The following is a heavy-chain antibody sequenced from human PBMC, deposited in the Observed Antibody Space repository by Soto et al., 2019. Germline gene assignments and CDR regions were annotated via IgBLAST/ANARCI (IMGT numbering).Heavy chain of an antibody. D-gene: IGHD3-3*01. Sequence: PSQTLSLTCVISGDSVSSNSAAWNWIRQSPSRGLEWLGRTYYRSKWYNDYAVSVKSRITINPDTSKNQFSLQLNSVTPEDTAVYYCARETYYDFWSGYYPYYYCGMDVWGQGTTVTVSS. J-gene: IGHJ6*02. CDR2: TYYRSKWYN. V-gene: IGHV6-1*01. CDR1: GDSVSSNSAA. CDR3: ARETYYDFWSGYYPYYYCGMDV.